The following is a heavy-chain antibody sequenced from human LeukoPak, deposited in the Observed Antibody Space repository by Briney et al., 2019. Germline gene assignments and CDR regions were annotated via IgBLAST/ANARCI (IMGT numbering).Heavy chain of an antibody. Sequence: ASVKVSCKASGGTFSSYAISWVRQAPGQGLEWMGRIIPILGIANYAQKFQGRVTMTRNTSISTAYMELSSLRSEDTAVYYCARGVDSSGWYINYYYYGMDVWGQGTTVTVSS. CDR3: ARGVDSSGWYINYYYYGMDV. D-gene: IGHD6-19*01. J-gene: IGHJ6*02. V-gene: IGHV1-69*04. CDR2: IIPILGIA. CDR1: GGTFSSYA.